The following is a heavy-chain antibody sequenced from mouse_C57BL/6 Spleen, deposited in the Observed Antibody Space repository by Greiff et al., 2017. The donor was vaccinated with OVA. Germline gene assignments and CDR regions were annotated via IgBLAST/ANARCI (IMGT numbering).Heavy chain of an antibody. CDR1: GYTFTSYW. CDR3: AAYGYDEGFAY. V-gene: IGHV1-52*01. Sequence: QVQLQQPGAELVRPGSSVKLSCKASGYTFTSYWMHWVKQRPIQGLEWIGNIDPSDSETHYNQKFKDKATLTVDKSSSTAYMQLSSLTSEDSAVYYCAAYGYDEGFAYWGQGTLVTVSA. D-gene: IGHD2-2*01. J-gene: IGHJ3*01. CDR2: IDPSDSET.